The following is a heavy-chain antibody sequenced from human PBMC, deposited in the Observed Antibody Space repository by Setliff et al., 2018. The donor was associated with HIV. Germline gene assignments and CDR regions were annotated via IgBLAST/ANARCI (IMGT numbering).Heavy chain of an antibody. CDR2: ISAYNGNT. J-gene: IGHJ6*03. Sequence: GASVKVSCKASGYTFTSYGISWVRQAPGQGLEWMGWISAYNGNTNYAQKFQGRVTMTTDTSTSTVYMELGSLISDDTAVYYCAREGLWFGDRGYYMDVWGTGTAVTVSS. CDR3: AREGLWFGDRGYYMDV. V-gene: IGHV1-18*01. D-gene: IGHD3-10*01. CDR1: GYTFTSYG.